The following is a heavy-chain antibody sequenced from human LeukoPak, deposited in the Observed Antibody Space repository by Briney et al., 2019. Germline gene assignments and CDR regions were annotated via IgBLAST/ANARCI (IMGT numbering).Heavy chain of an antibody. CDR1: GGSFSGYY. J-gene: IGHJ4*02. CDR2: INHSGST. CDR3: ARGGIQLWFPKYFDY. V-gene: IGHV4-34*01. D-gene: IGHD5-18*01. Sequence: SEILSLTCAVYGGSFSGYYWSWIRRPPGKGLEWIGEINHSGSTNYNPSLKSRVTMSVDTSKNQFSLKLSSVTAADTAVYYCARGGIQLWFPKYFDYWGQGTLVTVSS.